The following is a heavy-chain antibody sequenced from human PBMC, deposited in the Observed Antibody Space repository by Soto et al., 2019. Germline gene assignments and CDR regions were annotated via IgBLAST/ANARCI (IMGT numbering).Heavy chain of an antibody. CDR1: GYTFTSYA. D-gene: IGHD4-17*01. CDR3: ASESYGGEFDY. V-gene: IGHV1-3*05. J-gene: IGHJ4*02. Sequence: QVQLVQSGAEEKKPGASVKVSCKASGYTFTSYAMHWGRQAPGQRLEWMGWINAGNGNTKYLQKFQGRVTITRDTSASTAYMELSSLRSEDTAVYYCASESYGGEFDYWGQGTLVTVSS. CDR2: INAGNGNT.